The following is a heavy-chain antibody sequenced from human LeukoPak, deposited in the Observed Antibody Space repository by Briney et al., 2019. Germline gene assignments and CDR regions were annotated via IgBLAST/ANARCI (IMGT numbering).Heavy chain of an antibody. D-gene: IGHD2-21*02. CDR1: GYSFTSYW. J-gene: IGHJ4*02. CDR3: ARGDVAYCGGDCQPFSFDY. V-gene: IGHV5-51*01. CDR2: IYPGDSDT. Sequence: GESLKISCKGSGYSFTSYWIGWVRQMPGKGLGWMGIIYPGDSDTRYSPSFQGQVTISADKSISTAYLQWSSLKASDTAMYYCARGDVAYCGGDCQPFSFDYWGQGTLVSVSS.